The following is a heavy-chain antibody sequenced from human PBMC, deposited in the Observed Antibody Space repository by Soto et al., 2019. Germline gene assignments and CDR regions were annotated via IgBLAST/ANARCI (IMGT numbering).Heavy chain of an antibody. J-gene: IGHJ4*02. D-gene: IGHD5-18*01. Sequence: HPGGSLRLSCAASGFTFSNYAMSWVRQAPGKGLEWVSAISSSDSSTYYADSVKGRFTISRDNSLNTLYLQMDSLRADDTAVYYCAKDLDVHTNMITAFDYWGQGTLVTGSS. CDR2: ISSSDSST. CDR3: AKDLDVHTNMITAFDY. V-gene: IGHV3-23*01. CDR1: GFTFSNYA.